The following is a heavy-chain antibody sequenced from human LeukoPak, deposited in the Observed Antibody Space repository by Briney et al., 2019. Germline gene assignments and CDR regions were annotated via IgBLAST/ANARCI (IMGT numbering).Heavy chain of an antibody. CDR1: GFTVSSNY. CDR2: IYSGGST. D-gene: IGHD3-22*01. J-gene: IGHJ3*02. Sequence: GGSLRLSCAASGFTVSSNYTSWVRQAPGKGLEWVSVIYSGGSTYYADSVKGRFTISRDNSKNTLYLQMNSLRAEDTAVYYCARDTDYYDSSGLHDAFDIWGQGTMVTVSS. V-gene: IGHV3-66*01. CDR3: ARDTDYYDSSGLHDAFDI.